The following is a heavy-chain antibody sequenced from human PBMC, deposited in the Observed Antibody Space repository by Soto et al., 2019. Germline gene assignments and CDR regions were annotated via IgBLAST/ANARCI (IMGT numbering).Heavy chain of an antibody. V-gene: IGHV3-30*18. CDR3: AKEVHCGGGSCSWSEGFDY. CDR1: GFIFSSYG. Sequence: QVQLVESGGGVVQPGRSLRLSCAASGFIFSSYGMHWVRQAPGKGLEWVAVISYEGSHTYYADSVKGRLTITRDNSKNTLYRQMNSLRPEDTAVYYCAKEVHCGGGSCSWSEGFDYWGQGTLLTVSS. D-gene: IGHD2-15*01. J-gene: IGHJ4*02. CDR2: ISYEGSHT.